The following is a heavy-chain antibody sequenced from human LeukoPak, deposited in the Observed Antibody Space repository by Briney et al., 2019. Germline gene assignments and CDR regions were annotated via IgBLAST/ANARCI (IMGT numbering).Heavy chain of an antibody. J-gene: IGHJ3*02. CDR2: ISSSGSTI. CDR3: ARPYYDSSGAAFDI. D-gene: IGHD3-22*01. V-gene: IGHV3-48*04. Sequence: GGSLRLSCTASGFTFSSYSMNWVRQAPGKGLEWVSYISSSGSTIYYADSVKGRFTISRDNAKNSLYLQMNSLRGEDTAVYYCARPYYDSSGAAFDIWGQGTLVTVSS. CDR1: GFTFSSYS.